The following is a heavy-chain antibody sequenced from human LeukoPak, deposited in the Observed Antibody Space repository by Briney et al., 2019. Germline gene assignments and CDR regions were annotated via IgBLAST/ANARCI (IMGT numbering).Heavy chain of an antibody. CDR3: NYYDSRAGPR. Sequence: GGSLRLSCAASGLTFSGFAMHWVRQASGKGREWVGRIRSKANSYATEYAASVKGRFTISRDESKNTAYLQMSSLKTEDTAIYYCNYYDSRAGPRWGQGTLVTVFS. D-gene: IGHD3-22*01. J-gene: IGHJ4*02. CDR2: IRSKANSYAT. V-gene: IGHV3-73*01. CDR1: GLTFSGFA.